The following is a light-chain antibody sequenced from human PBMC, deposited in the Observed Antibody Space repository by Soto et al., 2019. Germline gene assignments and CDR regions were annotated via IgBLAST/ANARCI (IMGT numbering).Light chain of an antibody. J-gene: IGKJ4*01. Sequence: EIVLTQSPGTLSLSPGERATLSCRASQSVSSSYLAWYQQKPGQAPRLLIYGASSRATGIPDRFSGSGSRTDFTLTISRLEPEDFAVYYCQQYGSSLLTFGGGTKVDIK. V-gene: IGKV3-20*01. CDR1: QSVSSSY. CDR2: GAS. CDR3: QQYGSSLLT.